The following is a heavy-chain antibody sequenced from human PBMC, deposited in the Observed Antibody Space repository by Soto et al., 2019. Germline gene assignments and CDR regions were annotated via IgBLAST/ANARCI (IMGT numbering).Heavy chain of an antibody. CDR1: GYSFTTYD. CDR3: ARGGRVAVLRGVVTHFDH. Sequence: QVQLVQSGAELKKPGASVKVSCRASGYSFTTYDISWVRQVPGQGPEWMGWLDPDGDNKGYAQKFQGRLPLTRETSIDTVYMALSDLETDDSGIYYCARGGRVAVLRGVVTHFDHWGQGTQVTVSA. D-gene: IGHD3-10*01. CDR2: LDPDGDNK. J-gene: IGHJ4*02. V-gene: IGHV1-8*01.